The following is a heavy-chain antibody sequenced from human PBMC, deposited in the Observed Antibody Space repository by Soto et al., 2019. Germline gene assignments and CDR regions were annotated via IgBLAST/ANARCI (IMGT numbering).Heavy chain of an antibody. J-gene: IGHJ3*02. V-gene: IGHV4-34*01. Sequence: QVQLQQWGAGLLKPSETLSLTCAVYGGFVSSGSYYWSWIRQPPGKGLEWIGERSHSGVTHFNPSLKSRVTISVDTSKNQFSLKMSSVTAADTALYYCARVERGTATTVVDAFDIWGPGTMVTVSS. CDR3: ARVERGTATTVVDAFDI. CDR2: RSHSGVT. D-gene: IGHD1-1*01. CDR1: GGFVSSGSYY.